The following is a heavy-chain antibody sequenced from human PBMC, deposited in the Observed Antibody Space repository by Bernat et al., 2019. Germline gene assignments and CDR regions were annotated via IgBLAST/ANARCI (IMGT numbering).Heavy chain of an antibody. V-gene: IGHV3-53*05. J-gene: IGHJ4*02. D-gene: IGHD2-15*01. CDR3: ASALGYCSGGSC. Sequence: EVQLVETGGGLIQPGGSLRLSCAASGFTVSSNYMSWVRQAPGKGLEWVSVIYSGGSTYYADSVKGRFIISRDNSKNTLYLQMNSLRAEDTAVYYCASALGYCSGGSCWGQGTLVTVSS. CDR2: IYSGGST. CDR1: GFTVSSNY.